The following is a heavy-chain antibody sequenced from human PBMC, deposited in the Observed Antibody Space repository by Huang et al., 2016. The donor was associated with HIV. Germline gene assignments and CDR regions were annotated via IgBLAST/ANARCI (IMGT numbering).Heavy chain of an antibody. CDR2: ISHDGSTK. D-gene: IGHD1-1*01. Sequence: QVHLVESGGGVVQPGRSLRLSCAASGFTFSTNPIHWVRQGPGQGLEWVEVISHDGSTKFYAESVKGRSAISRDNSKNMVYLQIYRLRVEDTGVYYCAREKGLEDWGQGTLVTVSS. J-gene: IGHJ4*02. CDR1: GFTFSTNP. V-gene: IGHV3-30*09. CDR3: AREKGLED.